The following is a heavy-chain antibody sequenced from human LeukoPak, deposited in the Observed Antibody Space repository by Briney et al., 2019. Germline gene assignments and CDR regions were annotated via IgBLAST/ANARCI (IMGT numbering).Heavy chain of an antibody. CDR3: ARPVRNPYYYYYMDV. Sequence: ASVTVSCKASGYTFTSYDINWVRQAPGQGLEWMGWMNPNSGNTGYAQKFQGRVTMTRNTSISTAYMELSSLRSEDTAVYYCARPVRNPYYYYYMDVWGKGTTVTVSS. D-gene: IGHD1-14*01. V-gene: IGHV1-8*01. J-gene: IGHJ6*03. CDR2: MNPNSGNT. CDR1: GYTFTSYD.